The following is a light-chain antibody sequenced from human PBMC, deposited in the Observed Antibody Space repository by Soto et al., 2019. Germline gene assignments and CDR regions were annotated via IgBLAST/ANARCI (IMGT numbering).Light chain of an antibody. CDR3: CSSTRSSAIHVV. V-gene: IGLV2-14*01. Sequence: QSALTQPASVSGSPGQSITISCTGTSSDVGGYNYVSWYQQHPGKAPKLMIYDVSNRPSGVSNRFSGSKSGNTASLTIFGLQAGDEADYYCCSSTRSSAIHVVFGGGTQLTVL. J-gene: IGLJ2*01. CDR2: DVS. CDR1: SSDVGGYNY.